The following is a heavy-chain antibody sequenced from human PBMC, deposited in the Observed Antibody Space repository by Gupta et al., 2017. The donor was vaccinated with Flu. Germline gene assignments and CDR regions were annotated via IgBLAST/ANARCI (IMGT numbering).Heavy chain of an antibody. J-gene: IGHJ4*02. D-gene: IGHD5-12*01. CDR3: ARDVGRDGYNFDY. CDR2: ISSSSSYI. V-gene: IGHV3-21*01. CDR1: GFTFSSYS. Sequence: EVQLVESGGGLVKPGGSLRLSCAASGFTFSSYSMNWVRQAPGKGLEWVSSISSSSSYIYYADSVKGRFTISRDNAKNSLYLQMNSLRAEDTAVYYCARDVGRDGYNFDYWGQGTLVTVSS.